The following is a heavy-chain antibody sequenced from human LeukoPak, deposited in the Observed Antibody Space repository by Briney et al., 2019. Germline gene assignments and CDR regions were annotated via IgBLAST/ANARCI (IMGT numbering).Heavy chain of an antibody. D-gene: IGHD4-17*01. V-gene: IGHV3-53*01. CDR3: ARVRGDYGLDY. J-gene: IGHJ4*02. CDR2: IYSGGRT. Sequence: ETLSLTCTVSGGSISSYYMSWVRQAPGKGLEWVSLIYSGGRTYNADSVKGRFTISRDNSDNTLYLQMNNLKAEDTAVYYCARVRGDYGLDYWGQGALVTVSS. CDR1: GGSISSYY.